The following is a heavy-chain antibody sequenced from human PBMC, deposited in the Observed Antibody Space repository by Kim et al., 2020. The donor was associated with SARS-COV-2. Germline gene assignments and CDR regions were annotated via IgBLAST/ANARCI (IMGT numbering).Heavy chain of an antibody. D-gene: IGHD3-9*01. CDR1: GGSFSGYY. V-gene: IGHV4-34*01. Sequence: SETLSLTCAVYGGSFSGYYWSWIRQPPGKGLEWIGEINHSGSTNYNPSLKSRVTISVDTSKNQFSLKLSSVTAADTAVYYCARAKGRGLRYFDWPFDYWG. CDR3: ARAKGRGLRYFDWPFDY. J-gene: IGHJ4*01. CDR2: INHSGST.